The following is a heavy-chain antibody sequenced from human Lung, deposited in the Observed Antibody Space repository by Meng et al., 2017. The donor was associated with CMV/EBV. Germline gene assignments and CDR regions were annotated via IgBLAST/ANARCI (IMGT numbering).Heavy chain of an antibody. D-gene: IGHD3-16*02. Sequence: QLHLQESGPGLVKPSEPLSLTCAVSGGSISTYYWSWIRQPPGKGLECIGNNSYSGRTNYNPSLARRVTISVDSSKNQFSLKLSSVTAADTAVYYCARHQNGGTYPLDYWGQGTLVTVSS. V-gene: IGHV4-59*08. CDR3: ARHQNGGTYPLDY. CDR2: NSYSGRT. CDR1: GGSISTYY. J-gene: IGHJ4*02.